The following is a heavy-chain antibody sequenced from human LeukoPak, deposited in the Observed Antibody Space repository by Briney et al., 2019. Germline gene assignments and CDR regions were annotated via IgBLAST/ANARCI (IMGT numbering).Heavy chain of an antibody. CDR2: IKQDGSEK. J-gene: IGHJ6*03. CDR1: GFTLTSYW. V-gene: IGHV3-7*01. CDR3: ARDEMGYSSSWPYYYYYYMDV. D-gene: IGHD6-13*01. Sequence: GGSLRLSCAASGFTLTSYWMSWVRQAPGKGLEWVANIKQDGSEKYYVDSVKGRFTISRDNAKNSLYLQMNSLRAEDTAVYYCARDEMGYSSSWPYYYYYYMDVWGKGTTVTVSS.